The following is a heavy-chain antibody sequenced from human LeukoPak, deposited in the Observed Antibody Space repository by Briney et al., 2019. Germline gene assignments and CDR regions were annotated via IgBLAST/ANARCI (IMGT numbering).Heavy chain of an antibody. D-gene: IGHD3-10*02. CDR2: ISSTSYYI. Sequence: GGPLRLSCAASGFTFSSYSMNWVRQAPGKGLEWVSSISSTSYYIYYAGSVKGRFTISRDNAKNSLYLQMNSLRAEDTAVYYCAELGITIIGGVWGKGTTVTISS. CDR3: AELGITIIGGV. J-gene: IGHJ6*04. CDR1: GFTFSSYS. V-gene: IGHV3-21*01.